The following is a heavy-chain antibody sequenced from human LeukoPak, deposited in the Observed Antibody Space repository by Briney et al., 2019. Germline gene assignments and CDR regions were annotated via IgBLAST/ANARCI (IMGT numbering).Heavy chain of an antibody. D-gene: IGHD3-10*01. J-gene: IGHJ4*02. V-gene: IGHV4-34*01. CDR1: GGAFSGYY. CDR3: ARDSYDYGSGIDY. CDR2: INHSGST. Sequence: SETLSLTCAVYGGAFSGYYWRWIRQPPGKGLEWIGEINHSGSTNYNPSLKSRVTISVDTSQNQFSLNLNSVTAADTAVYYCARDSYDYGSGIDYWGQGTLVTVSS.